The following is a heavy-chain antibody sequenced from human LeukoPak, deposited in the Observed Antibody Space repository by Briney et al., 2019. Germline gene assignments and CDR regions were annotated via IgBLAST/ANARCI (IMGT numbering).Heavy chain of an antibody. D-gene: IGHD4-17*01. Sequence: PGGSLRLSCAAPGFTFSSYWMSWVRQAPGKGLEWVANIKQDGSEKYYVDSVKGRFTISRDNAKSSLYLQMNSLRAEDTAVYYCAKNTVTTYRIDYWGQGTLVTVSS. CDR2: IKQDGSEK. J-gene: IGHJ4*02. CDR1: GFTFSSYW. V-gene: IGHV3-7*05. CDR3: AKNTVTTYRIDY.